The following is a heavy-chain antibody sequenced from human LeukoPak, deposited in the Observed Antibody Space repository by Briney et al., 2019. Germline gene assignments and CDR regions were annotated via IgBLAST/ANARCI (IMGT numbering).Heavy chain of an antibody. CDR3: AKWGDYDILTGYYVSDF. CDR2: ITGSGDTT. Sequence: LXLSCAASGFIFRNYAMSWVRQAPGKGLEWVSAITGSGDTTYYADSVKGRFTISRDNSKNTLYVEMNTLRAEDTAVYYCAKWGDYDILTGYYVSDFWGQGTLVTVSS. V-gene: IGHV3-23*01. D-gene: IGHD3-9*01. CDR1: GFIFRNYA. J-gene: IGHJ4*02.